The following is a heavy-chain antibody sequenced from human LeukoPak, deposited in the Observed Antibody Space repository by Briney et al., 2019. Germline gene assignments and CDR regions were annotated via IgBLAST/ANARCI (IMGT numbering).Heavy chain of an antibody. CDR1: GFTVSSNY. V-gene: IGHV3-53*04. CDR3: ARWGAYSGYDYDY. J-gene: IGHJ4*02. Sequence: GGSLRLSCAASGFTVSSNYMSWVRQAPGKGLEWVSVIYGGGSTYYADSVKGRFTISRHNSKNTLYLQMNSLRAEDTAVYYCARWGAYSGYDYDYWGQGTLVTVSS. CDR2: IYGGGST. D-gene: IGHD5-12*01.